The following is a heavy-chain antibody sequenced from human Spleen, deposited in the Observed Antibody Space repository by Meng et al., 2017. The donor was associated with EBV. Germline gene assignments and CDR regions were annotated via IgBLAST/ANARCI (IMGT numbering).Heavy chain of an antibody. CDR1: GGSLVGYS. D-gene: IGHD3-22*01. J-gene: IGHJ4*02. V-gene: IGHV4-34*01. CDR3: VRYSSDRSVSYYFDH. CDR2: INYSGDT. Sequence: QGRLQRWEGRLCKPTETPALTWGCYGGSLVGYSGSWSHKPQGKGLEWIGEINYSGDTNNNPSPESRISISVDTSKKVFSLKVRPVTAADTAVYYCVRYSSDRSVSYYFDHWGQGTLVTVSS.